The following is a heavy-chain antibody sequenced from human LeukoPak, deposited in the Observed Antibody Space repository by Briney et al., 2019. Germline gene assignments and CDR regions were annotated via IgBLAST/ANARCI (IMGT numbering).Heavy chain of an antibody. CDR2: IYYSGST. D-gene: IGHD3-22*01. CDR3: ARGGYYDSSGYYGY. Sequence: SETLSLTCTVSGGSISSYYWSWIRQPPGKGLEWIGYIYYSGSTNYDPSLKSRVTISVDTSKNQFSLKLSSVTAADTAVYYCARGGYYDSSGYYGYWGQGTLVTVSS. CDR1: GGSISSYY. J-gene: IGHJ4*02. V-gene: IGHV4-59*01.